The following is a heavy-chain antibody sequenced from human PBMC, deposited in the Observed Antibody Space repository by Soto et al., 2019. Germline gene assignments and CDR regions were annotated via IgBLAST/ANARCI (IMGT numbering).Heavy chain of an antibody. CDR3: ARDLVVPAAIMYYYYYYGMDV. V-gene: IGHV3-7*04. CDR2: IKQDGSEK. J-gene: IGHJ6*02. D-gene: IGHD2-2*01. CDR1: EFTFNNYW. Sequence: HPGGSLRLSCAASEFTFNNYWMSWVRQAPGKGLEWVANIKQDGSEKYYVDSVKGRFTISRDNAKNSLYVQMNSLRAEDTAVYYCARDLVVPAAIMYYYYYYGMDVWGQGTTVTVSS.